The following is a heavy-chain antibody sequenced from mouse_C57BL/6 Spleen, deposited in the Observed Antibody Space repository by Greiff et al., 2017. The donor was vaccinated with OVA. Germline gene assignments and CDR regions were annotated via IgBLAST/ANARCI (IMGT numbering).Heavy chain of an antibody. CDR2: IDPANGNT. V-gene: IGHV14-3*01. CDR3: ARPYYINPYYFDY. D-gene: IGHD2-5*01. Sequence: VQLKESVAELVRPGASVKLSCTASGFNIKNTYMHWVKQRPEQGLEWIGRIDPANGNTKYAPKFQGKATITADTSSNTAYLQLSSLTSEDTAIYYCARPYYINPYYFDYWGQGTTLTVSS. CDR1: GFNIKNTY. J-gene: IGHJ2*01.